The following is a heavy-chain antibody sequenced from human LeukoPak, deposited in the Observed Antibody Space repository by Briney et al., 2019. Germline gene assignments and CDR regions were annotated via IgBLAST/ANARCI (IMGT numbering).Heavy chain of an antibody. CDR3: ARDLGYCTGGTCYPNWFAP. CDR2: MNPNIGDT. J-gene: IGHJ5*02. Sequence: ASVKVSCKASGYTFTSYDINWGRHATGQGRGWMGWMNPNIGDTGYAQKFQGRVTMTRNTSISTAYMELSSLRSEDTAVYYCARDLGYCTGGTCYPNWFAPWGQGTLVTVSS. D-gene: IGHD2-15*01. V-gene: IGHV1-8*01. CDR1: GYTFTSYD.